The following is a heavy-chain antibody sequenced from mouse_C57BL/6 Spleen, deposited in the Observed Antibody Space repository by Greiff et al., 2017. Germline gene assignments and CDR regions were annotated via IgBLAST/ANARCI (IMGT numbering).Heavy chain of an antibody. V-gene: IGHV1-62-2*01. J-gene: IGHJ3*01. CDR1: GYTFTEYT. CDR2: FYPGSGSI. Sequence: VQLQQSGAELVKPGASVKLSCKASGYTFTEYTIHWVKQRSGQGLEWIGWFYPGSGSIKYNEKFKDKATLAADKSSSTVYMELSRLTSEDSAVYFCARHEEGAYDGYLGFAYWGQGTLVTVSA. D-gene: IGHD2-3*01. CDR3: ARHEEGAYDGYLGFAY.